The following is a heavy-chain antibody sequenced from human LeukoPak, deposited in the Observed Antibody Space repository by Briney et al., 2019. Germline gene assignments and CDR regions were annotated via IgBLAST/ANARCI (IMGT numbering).Heavy chain of an antibody. J-gene: IGHJ4*02. CDR2: IRYDGSNT. CDR1: GFTFNNYG. Sequence: GGSLRLSCAASGFTFNNYGMHWVRQAPGKGLEWVAFIRYDGSNTYYADSVKGRFTISRDNSKNTLYLHMNRLRAKDTAVYYCAKDPNRYDSSIYYCAYWGQGTLVTVSS. D-gene: IGHD3-22*01. V-gene: IGHV3-30*02. CDR3: AKDPNRYDSSIYYCAY.